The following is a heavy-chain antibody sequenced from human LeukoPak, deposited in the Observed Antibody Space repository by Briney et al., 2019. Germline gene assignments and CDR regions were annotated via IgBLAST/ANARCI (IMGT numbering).Heavy chain of an antibody. Sequence: PGGSLRLSCAASGFTFSSYEMNWVRQAPGKGLEWVSYISSSGSIIYYADSLKGRFTISRDNAKNSLYLQMNSLRAEDTAVYYCARDKEGGGSTDYYYDAFDIWGQGTMVTVSS. V-gene: IGHV3-48*03. J-gene: IGHJ3*02. D-gene: IGHD3-9*01. CDR3: ARDKEGGGSTDYYYDAFDI. CDR2: ISSSGSII. CDR1: GFTFSSYE.